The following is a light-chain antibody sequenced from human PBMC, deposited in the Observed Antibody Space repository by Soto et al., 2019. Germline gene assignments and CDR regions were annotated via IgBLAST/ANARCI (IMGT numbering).Light chain of an antibody. Sequence: QSVLTQPPSASRTPGQRVTIPCSGSSSDIGSNSVNWYQQLPGAAPRLLIYANDHRPSGVPDRFSASKSGTSASLAISGVRSEDEADYYCQSYDSSLSVHYVFGTGTKLTVL. CDR3: QSYDSSLSVHYV. V-gene: IGLV1-44*01. CDR1: SSDIGSNS. J-gene: IGLJ1*01. CDR2: AND.